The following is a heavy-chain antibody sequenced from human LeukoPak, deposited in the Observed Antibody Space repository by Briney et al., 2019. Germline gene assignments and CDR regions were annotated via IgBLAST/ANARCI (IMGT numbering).Heavy chain of an antibody. V-gene: IGHV1-69*05. CDR3: ARDMGYYDSSGYYLY. D-gene: IGHD3-22*01. CDR2: IIPIFGTA. J-gene: IGHJ4*02. CDR1: GGTFSSYA. Sequence: ASVKVSCEASGGTFSSYAISWVRQAPGQGLEWMGRIIPIFGTANYAQKFQGRVTITTDESTSTAYMELSSLRSEDTAVYYCARDMGYYDSSGYYLYWGQGTLVTVSS.